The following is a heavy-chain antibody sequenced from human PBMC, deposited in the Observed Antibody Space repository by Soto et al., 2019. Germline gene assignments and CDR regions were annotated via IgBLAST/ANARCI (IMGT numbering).Heavy chain of an antibody. Sequence: EVQLLESGGGLVQPGGSLRLSCAASGFTFSSYAMSWVRQAPGKGLEWVSAISGGGGSTYYADSVKGRFTISRDNSKNTLSLQMNSLRAEDTAVYSFAKDGSRWDLPADYWGQGALVTVSS. J-gene: IGHJ4*02. CDR2: ISGGGGST. CDR1: GFTFSSYA. V-gene: IGHV3-23*01. CDR3: AKDGSRWDLPADY. D-gene: IGHD1-26*01.